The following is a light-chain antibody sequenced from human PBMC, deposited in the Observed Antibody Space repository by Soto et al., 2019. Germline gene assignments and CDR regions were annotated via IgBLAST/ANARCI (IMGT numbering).Light chain of an antibody. V-gene: IGLV1-44*01. J-gene: IGLJ1*01. CDR2: SNN. Sequence: QSALTQPASVSGSPGQSITISCSGSSSNIGSNTVNWYQQLPGTAPKLLIYSNNQRPSGVPDRFSGSKSGTSASLAISGLQSEDEADYYCAAWDDSLNGYVFGTGTKVTVL. CDR1: SSNIGSNT. CDR3: AAWDDSLNGYV.